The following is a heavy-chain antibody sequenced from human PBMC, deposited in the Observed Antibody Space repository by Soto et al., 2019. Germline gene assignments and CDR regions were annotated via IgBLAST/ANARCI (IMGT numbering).Heavy chain of an antibody. CDR3: SRDDSDWFFN. CDR1: GGTFSSYT. D-gene: IGHD3-9*01. Sequence: GASVKVSCKASGGTFSSYTISWVRQAPGQGLEWMGRIIPILGIANYAQKFQGRVTITADKSTSTAYMQMNSLESEDTAVYYCSRDDSDWFFNWGRGTLVTVSS. V-gene: IGHV1-69*02. J-gene: IGHJ4*02. CDR2: IIPILGIA.